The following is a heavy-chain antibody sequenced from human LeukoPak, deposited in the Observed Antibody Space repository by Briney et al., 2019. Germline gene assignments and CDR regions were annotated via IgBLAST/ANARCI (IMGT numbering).Heavy chain of an antibody. V-gene: IGHV3-48*02. J-gene: IGHJ4*02. Sequence: GGSLRLSCAASGFIFSSYSMSWVRQAPGKGLEWVSYISSSGSIYYADSVKGRFTISRDNAKNSLYLQMNSLRDEDTAVYYCARRFDSWGQGTLVTVSS. CDR3: ARRFDS. CDR2: ISSSGSI. CDR1: GFIFSSYS.